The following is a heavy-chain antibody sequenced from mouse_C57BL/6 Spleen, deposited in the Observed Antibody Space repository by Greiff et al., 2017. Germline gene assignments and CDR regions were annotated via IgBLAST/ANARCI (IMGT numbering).Heavy chain of an antibody. V-gene: IGHV1-54*01. D-gene: IGHD1-1*01. CDR1: GYAFTNYL. J-gene: IGHJ2*01. CDR3: ARGGVVATGDD. CDR2: INPGSGGT. Sequence: QVQLQQSGAELVRPGTSVTVSCKASGYAFTNYLIEWVKQRPGQGLEWIGVINPGSGGTNYNEKFKGKATLTADKSSSTAYMQLSSLTSEDSGVYFCARGGVVATGDDWGQGTTLTVSS.